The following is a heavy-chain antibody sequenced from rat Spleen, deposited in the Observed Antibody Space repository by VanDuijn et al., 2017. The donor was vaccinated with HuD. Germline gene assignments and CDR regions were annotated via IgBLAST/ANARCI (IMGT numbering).Heavy chain of an antibody. CDR2: INTGGGNT. J-gene: IGHJ2*01. CDR3: AREFDYFDY. V-gene: IGHV5-25*01. CDR1: GFTFSSYY. Sequence: EVQLVESGGGLVQPGRSMKLSCAASGFTFSSYYMAWVRQAPMKGLEWVASINTGGGNTYYRDSVKGRFTISRDNAKSILYLQMDSLRSEDTATYYCAREFDYFDYWGQGVMVTVSS.